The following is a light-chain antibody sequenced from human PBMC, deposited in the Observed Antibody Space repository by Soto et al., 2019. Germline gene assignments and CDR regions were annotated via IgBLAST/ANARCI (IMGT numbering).Light chain of an antibody. J-gene: IGKJ4*01. Sequence: VMTQAPATLSVSPGERATLSCRASQTINNNVAWYQLKDGQVPRLVIYGASTRATDIPARFSGSGSGTEFTLTISSLQSEDFAIYYCQQYNQWPLTFGGGTKVDI. CDR1: QTINNN. V-gene: IGKV3-15*01. CDR2: GAS. CDR3: QQYNQWPLT.